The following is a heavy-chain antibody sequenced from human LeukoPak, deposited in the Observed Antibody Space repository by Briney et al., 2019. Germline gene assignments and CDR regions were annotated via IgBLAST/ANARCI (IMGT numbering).Heavy chain of an antibody. Sequence: SGTLSLTCAVSGGSISGSNWWSWVRQPPGKGLEWIGEIYHSGSTNYNPSLKSRVTISVDKSKNLFSLKLSSVTAADTAVYYCASSGLRLGELSFDYWGQGTLVTVSS. V-gene: IGHV4-4*02. CDR1: GGSISGSNW. J-gene: IGHJ4*02. CDR3: ASSGLRLGELSFDY. CDR2: IYHSGST. D-gene: IGHD3-16*02.